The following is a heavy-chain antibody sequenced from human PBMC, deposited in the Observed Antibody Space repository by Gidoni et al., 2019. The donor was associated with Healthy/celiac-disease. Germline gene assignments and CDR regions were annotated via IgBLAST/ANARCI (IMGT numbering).Heavy chain of an antibody. CDR1: GYSISSSNW. V-gene: IGHV4-28*01. J-gene: IGHJ6*02. CDR3: GGSYHGAYYGMDV. CDR2: IYYSGST. Sequence: QVQLQESGPGLVKPSDTLSLTCAVSGYSISSSNWWGWIRQPPGKGLEWIGYIYYSGSTYYNPSLKSRVTMSVDTSKNQFSLKLSSVTAVDTAVYYCGGSYHGAYYGMDVWGQGTTVTVSS. D-gene: IGHD1-26*01.